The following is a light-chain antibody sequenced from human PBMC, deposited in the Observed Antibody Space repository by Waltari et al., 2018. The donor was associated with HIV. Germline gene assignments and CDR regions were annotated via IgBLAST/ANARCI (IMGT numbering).Light chain of an antibody. J-gene: IGLJ1*01. CDR2: DVT. CDR3: SSYTNSSPYV. V-gene: IGLV2-14*03. CDR1: SSAVGDFNT. Sequence: QSALTQPAPVSGTPGQSITISCTGTSSAVGDFNTVSWYTQHPGKDPKLMIYDVTKRPSGVSNRFSGSKSGSTASRTISGLQPEDEAEYYCSSYTNSSPYVFGTGTKVTVL.